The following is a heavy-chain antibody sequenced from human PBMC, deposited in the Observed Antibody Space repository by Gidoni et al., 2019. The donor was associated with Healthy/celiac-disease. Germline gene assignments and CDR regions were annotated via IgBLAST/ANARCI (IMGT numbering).Heavy chain of an antibody. Sequence: QVTLKESGPVLVKPTETLTLTCTVSRFSLSNARMGVSWMRQPPGKALEWLAHIFSNDEKSYSQALTSRLTISKDTSKSQVVLTMTNMDPVDTATYYCARLAGYCSSTSCPTRYYYYYMDVWGKGTTVTVSS. V-gene: IGHV2-26*01. CDR3: ARLAGYCSSTSCPTRYYYYYMDV. J-gene: IGHJ6*03. D-gene: IGHD2-2*01. CDR1: RFSLSNARMG. CDR2: IFSNDEK.